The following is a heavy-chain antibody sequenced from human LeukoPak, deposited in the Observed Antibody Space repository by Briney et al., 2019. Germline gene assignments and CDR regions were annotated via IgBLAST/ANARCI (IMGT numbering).Heavy chain of an antibody. CDR3: ARHGNLVVVPSAKGFDY. CDR1: GYSISSGYY. CDR2: IYYSGDT. D-gene: IGHD2-2*01. Sequence: SETLSLTCTVSGYSISSGYYWSWIRQPPGKGLEWIGSIYYSGDTYFNPSLKSRVTISVDTSKSHFSLRLSSVTAADTAVYYCARHGNLVVVPSAKGFDYWGQGTLVTVSS. J-gene: IGHJ4*02. V-gene: IGHV4-38-2*02.